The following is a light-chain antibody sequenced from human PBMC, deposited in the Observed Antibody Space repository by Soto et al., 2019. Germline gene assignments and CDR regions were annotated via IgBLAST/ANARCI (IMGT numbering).Light chain of an antibody. V-gene: IGLV2-14*01. CDR3: SSYTSSSTPV. CDR1: SSDVGGYNY. J-gene: IGLJ2*01. Sequence: QSALTQPASVSGSSGQSITISCTGTSSDVGGYNYVSWYQQHPGKAPKLMIYDVSNRPSGVSNRFSGSKSGNTASLTISGLQAEDEADYYCSSYTSSSTPVFGGGIKLTVL. CDR2: DVS.